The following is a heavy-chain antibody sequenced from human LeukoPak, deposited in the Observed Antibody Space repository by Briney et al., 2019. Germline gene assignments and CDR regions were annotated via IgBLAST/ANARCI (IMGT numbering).Heavy chain of an antibody. Sequence: SVKVSCKASGGTFSSYAISWVRQAPGQGLEWMGGIIPIFGTANYAQKFQGRVMITADESTSTAYMELSSLRSEDTAVYYCARDSQRKGTRLDYWGQGTLVTVSS. CDR2: IIPIFGTA. J-gene: IGHJ4*02. CDR3: ARDSQRKGTRLDY. CDR1: GGTFSSYA. V-gene: IGHV1-69*13. D-gene: IGHD6-25*01.